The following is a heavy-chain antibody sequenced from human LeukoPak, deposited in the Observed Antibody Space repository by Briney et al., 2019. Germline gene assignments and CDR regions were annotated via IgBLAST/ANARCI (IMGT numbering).Heavy chain of an antibody. CDR1: GYTFTDYC. CDR3: TRDHCSFANCYEDYYYGMDV. J-gene: IGHJ6*02. Sequence: ASVKVSCKPSGYTFTDYCMHWVRQAPGQGLEWMGWINPNNGGTTYAQNFQGRVTMTRDTSISTAYMELSRLRSDDSAIYYCTRDHCSFANCYEDYYYGMDVWGQGTTVTVSS. CDR2: INPNNGGT. V-gene: IGHV1-2*02. D-gene: IGHD2-2*01.